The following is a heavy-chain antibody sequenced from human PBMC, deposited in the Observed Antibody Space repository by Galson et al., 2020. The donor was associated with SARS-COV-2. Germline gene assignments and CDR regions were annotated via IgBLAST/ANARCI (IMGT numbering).Heavy chain of an antibody. V-gene: IGHV1-46*01. J-gene: IGHJ4*02. D-gene: IGHD2-21*02. CDR1: GYTFTGYY. Sequence: ASVKVSCQASGYTFTGYYIHWVRQAPGQGLEWMGIIYPSGNSASYAQKFQGRVTMARDKTTSTVYMELSSLTSEDTAVYYCARAGSVLVTATHFDYWGQGTLVTVSS. CDR3: ARAGSVLVTATHFDY. CDR2: IYPSGNSA.